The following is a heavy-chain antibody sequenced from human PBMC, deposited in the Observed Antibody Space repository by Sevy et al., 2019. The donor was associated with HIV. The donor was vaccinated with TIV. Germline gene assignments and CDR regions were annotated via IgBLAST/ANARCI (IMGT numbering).Heavy chain of an antibody. J-gene: IGHJ4*02. CDR1: GGSFSGYY. Sequence: SETLSLTCVVYGGSFSGYYWSWIRQPPGKGLEWIGEINHSGSTNYNPSLKSRVTISADTSKNQFSLKLSSVTAADTAVYYCATRRGHLSFDYWAREPWSPSPQ. CDR3: ATRRGHLSFDY. CDR2: INHSGST. V-gene: IGHV4-34*01.